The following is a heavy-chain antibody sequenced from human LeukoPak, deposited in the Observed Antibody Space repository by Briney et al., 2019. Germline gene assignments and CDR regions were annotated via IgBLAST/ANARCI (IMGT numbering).Heavy chain of an antibody. CDR1: GSSFSYDY. CDR2: ISHNGSI. D-gene: IGHD7-27*01. CDR3: AKGVWAPRFDS. J-gene: IGHJ5*01. Sequence: SETLSLTCAVYGSSFSYDYWSWIRQAPGKGLEWVGEISHNGSITYNPSLKSRFSTSAEKSESQSSLRLTSVTAADAAVYYCAKGVWAPRFDSWGQGTLVTVSS. V-gene: IGHV4-34*01.